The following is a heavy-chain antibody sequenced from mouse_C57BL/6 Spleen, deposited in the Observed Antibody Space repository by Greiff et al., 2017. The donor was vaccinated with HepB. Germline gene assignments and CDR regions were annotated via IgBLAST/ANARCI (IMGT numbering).Heavy chain of an antibody. CDR1: GYTFTDYY. J-gene: IGHJ4*01. V-gene: IGHV1-26*01. D-gene: IGHD1-1*01. CDR2: INPNNGGT. Sequence: EVQLQQSGPELVKPGASVKISCKASGYTFTDYYMNWVKQSHGQSLEWIGDINPNNGGTSYNQKFKGKATLTVDKSSSTAYMELRSLTSEDSAVYYCARTVYYGSSLYAMDDWGQGTSVTVSS. CDR3: ARTVYYGSSLYAMDD.